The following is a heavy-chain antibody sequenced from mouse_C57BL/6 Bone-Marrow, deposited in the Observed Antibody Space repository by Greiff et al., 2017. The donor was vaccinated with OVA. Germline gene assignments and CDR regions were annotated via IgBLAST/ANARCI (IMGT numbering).Heavy chain of an antibody. V-gene: IGHV1-50*01. CDR3: ARFVYGVGSYAMDY. D-gene: IGHD2-10*02. Sequence: QVQLQQPGAELVKPGASVKLSCKASGYTFTSYWMQWVKQRPGQGLEWIGEIDPSDSYTNYNQKFKGKATLTVDTSSSTAYMQLSSLTSEDSAVYYCARFVYGVGSYAMDYWGQGTSVTVSS. CDR2: IDPSDSYT. J-gene: IGHJ4*01. CDR1: GYTFTSYW.